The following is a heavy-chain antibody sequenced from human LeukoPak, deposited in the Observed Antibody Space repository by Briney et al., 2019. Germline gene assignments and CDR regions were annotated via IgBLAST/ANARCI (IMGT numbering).Heavy chain of an antibody. CDR3: AKGGRGEYFQH. D-gene: IGHD3-10*01. V-gene: IGHV3-9*02. CDR2: ISWHSGSI. CDR1: GFFSSRDW. Sequence: AGRCVSLSCAAAGFFSSRDWMSWVRQAAGKGLEWVPGISWHSGSIGSADSVKGRFTISRDNANNSLYLQMNRLRAEDTALYYCAKGGRGEYFQHWGQGTLVTVSS. J-gene: IGHJ1*01.